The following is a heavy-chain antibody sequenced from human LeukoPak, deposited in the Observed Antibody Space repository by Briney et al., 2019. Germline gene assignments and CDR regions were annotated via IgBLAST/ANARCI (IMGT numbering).Heavy chain of an antibody. D-gene: IGHD2-8*01. J-gene: IGHJ4*02. V-gene: IGHV3-9*01. Sequence: LRLSCAASGFTFDGCAMHWVRQAPGKGLEWVSSISWNSGNIDYADSVRGRFTISRDNAKNSLYLQMNSLEAGDTALYYCAKEGSVCTNGICRYFDYWGQGTLVTVSS. CDR1: GFTFDGCA. CDR3: AKEGSVCTNGICRYFDY. CDR2: ISWNSGNI.